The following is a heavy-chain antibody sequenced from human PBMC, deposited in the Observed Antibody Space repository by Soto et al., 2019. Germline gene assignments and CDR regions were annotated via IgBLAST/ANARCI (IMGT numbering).Heavy chain of an antibody. CDR2: ISYDGSNK. CDR1: GFTFSSYA. J-gene: IGHJ4*02. V-gene: IGHV3-30-3*01. CDR3: ARPAVVQYYYFDY. D-gene: IGHD6-19*01. Sequence: GGSLRLSCAASGFTFSSYAMHWVRQAPGKGLEWVAVISYDGSNKYYADSVKGRFTISRDNSKNTLYLQMNSLRAEDTAVYYCARPAVVQYYYFDYWGRGTLVTVSS.